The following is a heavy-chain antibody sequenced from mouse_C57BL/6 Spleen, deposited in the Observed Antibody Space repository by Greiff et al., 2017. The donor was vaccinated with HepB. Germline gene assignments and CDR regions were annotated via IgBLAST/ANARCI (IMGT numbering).Heavy chain of an antibody. J-gene: IGHJ4*01. CDR1: GYTFTDYN. CDR2: INPNNGGT. V-gene: IGHV1-18*01. CDR3: GRHYYGNYAMDY. D-gene: IGHD1-1*01. Sequence: VQLQQSGPELVKPGASVKIPCKASGYTFTDYNMDWVKQSHGKSLEWIGDINPNNGGTIYNQKFKGKATLTVDNSSSTAYMKLRSLTSEDTAVYYWGRHYYGNYAMDYWGQGTSVTVSS.